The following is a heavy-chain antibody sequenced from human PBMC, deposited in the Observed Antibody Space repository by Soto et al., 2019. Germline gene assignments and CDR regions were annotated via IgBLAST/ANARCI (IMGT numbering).Heavy chain of an antibody. CDR3: GRGFGGTH. Sequence: EVQLVESGGGLVQPGGSLRLSCAASGFTFNNYYMVWVRQAPGRGLEWVANINQDGSAKYYVDSVKGRFTISRDNAKSSRYLQIISLRAEDTATYYCGRGFGGTHWGQGSLVTVSS. CDR2: INQDGSAK. J-gene: IGHJ4*02. V-gene: IGHV3-7*05. CDR1: GFTFNNYY. D-gene: IGHD2-15*01.